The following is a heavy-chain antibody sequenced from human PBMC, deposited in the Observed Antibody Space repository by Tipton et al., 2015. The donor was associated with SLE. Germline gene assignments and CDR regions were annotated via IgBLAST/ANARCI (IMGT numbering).Heavy chain of an antibody. D-gene: IGHD2-15*01. Sequence: TLSLTCTVSGDSINSGGYYWSCIRQYPGQGLEWIGYINNRGYTYYKPSLKSRAIISVDTSKNQFSLKLSSVTAADTAVYYCAREPDGGNSWFAPWGPGLPVTVSS. J-gene: IGHJ5*02. CDR1: GDSINSGGYY. V-gene: IGHV4-31*03. CDR3: AREPDGGNSWFAP. CDR2: INNRGYT.